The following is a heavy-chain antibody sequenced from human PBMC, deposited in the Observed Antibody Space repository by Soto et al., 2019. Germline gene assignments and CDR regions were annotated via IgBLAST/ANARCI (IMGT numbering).Heavy chain of an antibody. CDR2: ISAYNGNT. Sequence: QVQLVQSGGEVKKPGASVKVSCKTSGYSFTTYGISWVRQAPGQGLEWMGWISAYNGNTNYAQKLQGRVTITTDTSTSTAYMELGSLRSDDTAVYYCARKGPAPYYYYGMDVWGQGSTITVSS. V-gene: IGHV1-18*01. J-gene: IGHJ6*02. CDR1: GYSFTTYG. CDR3: ARKGPAPYYYYGMDV.